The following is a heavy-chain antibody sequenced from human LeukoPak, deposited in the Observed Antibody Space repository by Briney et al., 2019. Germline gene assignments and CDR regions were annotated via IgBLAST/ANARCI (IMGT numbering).Heavy chain of an antibody. J-gene: IGHJ4*02. Sequence: GGSLRLSCAASGFTFSSYNMNWVRRAPGKRLEWVSYISSSSSTRYYAGSVKGRFTISRDNGKHSLSLQMNSLRAEDTAVYYCAREGSDFWSGYSKGYFDYWGQGTLVTVSS. CDR3: AREGSDFWSGYSKGYFDY. D-gene: IGHD3-3*01. CDR2: ISSSSSTR. CDR1: GFTFSSYN. V-gene: IGHV3-48*04.